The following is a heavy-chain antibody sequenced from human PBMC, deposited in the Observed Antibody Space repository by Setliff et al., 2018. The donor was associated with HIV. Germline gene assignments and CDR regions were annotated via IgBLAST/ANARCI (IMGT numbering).Heavy chain of an antibody. V-gene: IGHV4-4*02. Sequence: SETLSLTCAVSGGSIGGTHYWHWVRQPPGEGLEWIGEINHSGKTNYNPSLKSRVTISVDTSKNQFSLKVTSVTAADTAVYYCVTSSSWSSRLNFWGQGMLVTVS. CDR2: INHSGKT. J-gene: IGHJ4*02. CDR1: GGSIGGTHY. CDR3: VTSSSWSSRLNF. D-gene: IGHD6-13*01.